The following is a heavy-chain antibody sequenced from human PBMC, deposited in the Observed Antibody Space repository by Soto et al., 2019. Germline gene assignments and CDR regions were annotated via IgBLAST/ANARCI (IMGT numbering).Heavy chain of an antibody. J-gene: IGHJ4*02. Sequence: GASVKVSCEASGYTFTGYYMHWVRQAPGQGLEWMGWINPNSGDTDYAQKFQGRVTMTRDTSISTAYMELSSLRSEDTAVYYCAREKSGYYDYWGQRTLVTVSS. CDR3: AREKSGYYDY. CDR1: GYTFTGYY. V-gene: IGHV1-2*02. D-gene: IGHD3-3*01. CDR2: INPNSGDT.